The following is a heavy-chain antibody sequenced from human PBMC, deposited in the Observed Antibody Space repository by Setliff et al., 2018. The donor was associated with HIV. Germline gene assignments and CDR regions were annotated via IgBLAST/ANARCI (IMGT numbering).Heavy chain of an antibody. V-gene: IGHV3-15*01. Sequence: GGSLRLSCAGSGFTFTDAWLSWVRQAPGKGLEWVARIKSKTNGGDGTADYATPVRGRFTISRDESKNMLYLQMNSLKTEDTAVYYCLGNFLGHWGQGTLVTVSS. J-gene: IGHJ4*02. CDR1: GFTFTDAW. CDR3: LGNFLGH. D-gene: IGHD7-27*01. CDR2: IKSKTNGGDGTA.